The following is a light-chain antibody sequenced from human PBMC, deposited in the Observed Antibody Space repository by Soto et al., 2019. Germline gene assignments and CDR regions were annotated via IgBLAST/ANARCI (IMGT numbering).Light chain of an antibody. CDR2: DVT. Sequence: QSALTQPPSVSGSPGQSVTISCTGTSSDVGGYDYVSWYQQRPGKAPKLLIYDVTKRPSGVPDRFSGSKSGNTASLTISGLQVEDEADFYCCSYGGSFPYVFGTGTKLTVL. CDR1: SSDVGGYDY. J-gene: IGLJ1*01. CDR3: CSYGGSFPYV. V-gene: IGLV2-11*01.